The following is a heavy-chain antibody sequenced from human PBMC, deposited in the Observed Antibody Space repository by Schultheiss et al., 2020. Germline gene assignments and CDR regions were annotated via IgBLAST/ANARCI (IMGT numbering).Heavy chain of an antibody. J-gene: IGHJ4*02. CDR2: IWYDGSNK. V-gene: IGHV3-30*02. Sequence: GGSLRLSCAASGFTFSSYAMHWVRQAPGKGLEWVAVIWYDGSNKYYADSVKGRFTISRDNSKNTLYLQMNSLRAEDTAVYYCAKTSITAPGTLDYWGQGTLVTVSS. CDR1: GFTFSSYA. CDR3: AKTSITAPGTLDY. D-gene: IGHD6-6*01.